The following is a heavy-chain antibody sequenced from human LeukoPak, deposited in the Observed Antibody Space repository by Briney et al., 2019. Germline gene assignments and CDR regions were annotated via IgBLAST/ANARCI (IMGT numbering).Heavy chain of an antibody. Sequence: GGSLRLSCAASGFTFSDYYVTWIRQAPGKGLEWVSYISSSGSYINYADSVKGRFTISRDNAKNSLYLQMNSLRAEDTAVYYCARDGGYCSGGNCYSEDWGQGTLVTVSS. CDR1: GFTFSDYY. J-gene: IGHJ4*02. CDR2: ISSSGSYI. CDR3: ARDGGYCSGGNCYSED. D-gene: IGHD2-15*01. V-gene: IGHV3-11*06.